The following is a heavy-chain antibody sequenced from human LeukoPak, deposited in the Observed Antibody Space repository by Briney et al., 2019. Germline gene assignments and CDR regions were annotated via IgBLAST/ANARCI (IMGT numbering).Heavy chain of an antibody. CDR2: IYHSGST. CDR3: ARPGRIQLWRLGYWYFDL. J-gene: IGHJ2*01. Sequence: SETLSLTCTVSGYSISSDYYWGWIRQPPGKGLEWIGSIYHSGSTNYNPSLKSRVTISVDTSKNQFSLKLSSVTAADTAVYYCARPGRIQLWRLGYWYFDLWGRGTLVTVSS. V-gene: IGHV4-38-2*02. CDR1: GYSISSDYY. D-gene: IGHD5-18*01.